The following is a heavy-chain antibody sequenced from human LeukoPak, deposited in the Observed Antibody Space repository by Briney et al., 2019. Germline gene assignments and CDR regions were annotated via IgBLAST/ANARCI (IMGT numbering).Heavy chain of an antibody. CDR3: ATVFDF. CDR1: GFSFNHYW. V-gene: IGHV3-7*01. Sequence: GGSLRLSCAASGFSFNHYWMSWVRQAPGKGLEWVAKIKQDGSEKYYVDSVKGRFTISRDNAKNSLYLQMSSLRAEDTAVYYCATVFDFWGQGTLVTVSS. CDR2: IKQDGSEK. J-gene: IGHJ5*01.